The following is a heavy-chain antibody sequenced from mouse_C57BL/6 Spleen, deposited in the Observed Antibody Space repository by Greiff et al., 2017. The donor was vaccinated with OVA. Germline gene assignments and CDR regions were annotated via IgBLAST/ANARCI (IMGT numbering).Heavy chain of an antibody. CDR3: AREWTGTYYFDY. CDR2: LSDGGSYN. J-gene: IGHJ2*01. CDR1: GFTFSSYA. Sequence: DVKLVESGGGLVKPGGSLNLSCAASGFTFSSYAMSWVRQTPETRLEWVATLSDGGSYNYSPDTVKGRFTISSDNAKNNLYLQMSHLKSEDTAMYYCAREWTGTYYFDYWGQGTTLTVSS. V-gene: IGHV5-4*01. D-gene: IGHD4-1*01.